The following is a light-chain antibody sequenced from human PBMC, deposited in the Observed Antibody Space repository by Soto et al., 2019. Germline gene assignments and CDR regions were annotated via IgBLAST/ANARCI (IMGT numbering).Light chain of an antibody. CDR3: LQKYFYPFT. Sequence: DIHMTQSPSTLSASVGDRVTITCRASQSISTWLAWYQQKPGKAPKLLIYKAINLQSGVPARFSGSGSGTDFTLTISSLQPEDFATYYCLQKYFYPFTFGPGTKVDIK. CDR1: QSISTW. J-gene: IGKJ3*01. CDR2: KAI. V-gene: IGKV1-5*03.